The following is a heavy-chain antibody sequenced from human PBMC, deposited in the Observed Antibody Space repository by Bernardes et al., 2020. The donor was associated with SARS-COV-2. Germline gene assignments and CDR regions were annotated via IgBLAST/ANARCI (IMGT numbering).Heavy chain of an antibody. V-gene: IGHV3-30*18. J-gene: IGHJ4*02. CDR3: AKDREGYYFDY. Sequence: GGSLRLSCAASGFTFSLNGMQWVRQAPGKGLECVAVISYDGSKKYFAESVKGRFSISRDNSKKTVYLQMNSLRIEDTAVYYCAKDREGYYFDYWGQGAQVTVSS. D-gene: IGHD6-13*01. CDR2: ISYDGSKK. CDR1: GFTFSLNG.